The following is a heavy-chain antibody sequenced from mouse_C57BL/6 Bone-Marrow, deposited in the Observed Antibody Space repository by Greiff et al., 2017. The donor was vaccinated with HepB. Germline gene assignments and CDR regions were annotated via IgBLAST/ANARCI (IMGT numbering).Heavy chain of an antibody. CDR2: IYPGDGDT. CDR3: ARRGHYGSSFY. V-gene: IGHV1-82*01. J-gene: IGHJ2*01. Sequence: VKLQQSGPELVKPGASVKISCKASGYAFSSSWMNWVKQRPGKGLEWIGRIYPGDGDTNYNGKFKGKATLTADKSSSTAYMQLSSLTSEDSAVYFCARRGHYGSSFYWGQGTTLTVSS. CDR1: GYAFSSSW. D-gene: IGHD1-1*01.